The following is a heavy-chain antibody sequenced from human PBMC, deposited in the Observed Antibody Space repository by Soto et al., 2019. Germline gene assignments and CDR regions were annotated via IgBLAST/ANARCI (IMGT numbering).Heavy chain of an antibody. CDR3: ATDVKDIVLVPAAMRSNWFDP. V-gene: IGHV1-69*12. Sequence: QVQLVQSGAEVKKPGSSVKVSCKASGGTFSSYAISWLRQAPGQGLEWMGGIIPIFGTANYAQKFQGRVTITAVESTSTAYMELSSLRSEDTAVYYCATDVKDIVLVPAAMRSNWFDPWGQGTLVTVSS. D-gene: IGHD2-2*01. J-gene: IGHJ5*02. CDR2: IIPIFGTA. CDR1: GGTFSSYA.